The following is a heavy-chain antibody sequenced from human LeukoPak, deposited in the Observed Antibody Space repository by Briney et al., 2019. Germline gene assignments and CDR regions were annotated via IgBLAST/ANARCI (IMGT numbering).Heavy chain of an antibody. D-gene: IGHD6-13*01. CDR1: GGSISSGSYY. CDR2: IDTSGST. CDR3: ARGRVGAGTGDY. Sequence: PSQTQSLTCTVSGGSISSGSYYWSWIRQPAGKGLEWIGRIDTSGSTNYNPSLKSRVTISVDTSKNQFSLKLTSVTAADTAVYYCARGRVGAGTGDYWGQGTLVTVSS. J-gene: IGHJ4*02. V-gene: IGHV4-61*02.